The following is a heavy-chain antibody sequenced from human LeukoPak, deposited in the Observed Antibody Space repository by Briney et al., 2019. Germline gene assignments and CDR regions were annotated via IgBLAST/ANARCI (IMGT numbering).Heavy chain of an antibody. D-gene: IGHD1-14*01. CDR3: TRYNNDHFDY. J-gene: IGHJ4*02. Sequence: QSGGSLRLSCAGSGFTFGGYGMHWFRQTPGKGLEWVAVIAYDGSRAFYADSVKGRFTISRDNSKNTMSVQMDDLRAEDTAVHYCTRYNNDHFDYWGQGTLVTVSS. CDR2: IAYDGSRA. CDR1: GFTFGGYG. V-gene: IGHV3-33*01.